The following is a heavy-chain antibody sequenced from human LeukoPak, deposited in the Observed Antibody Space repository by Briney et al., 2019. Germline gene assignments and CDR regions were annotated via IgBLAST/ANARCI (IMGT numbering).Heavy chain of an antibody. Sequence: PGGSLRLSCAASGFTFSSYAMHWVRQAPGKGLEWVAVISYDGSNKYYADSVKGRFTISRDNSKNALYLQMNSLRAEDTAVYYCAKDLVVRGGRLMGYFDYWGQGTLVTVSS. V-gene: IGHV3-30-3*01. CDR2: ISYDGSNK. CDR3: AKDLVVRGGRLMGYFDY. CDR1: GFTFSSYA. D-gene: IGHD3-10*01. J-gene: IGHJ4*02.